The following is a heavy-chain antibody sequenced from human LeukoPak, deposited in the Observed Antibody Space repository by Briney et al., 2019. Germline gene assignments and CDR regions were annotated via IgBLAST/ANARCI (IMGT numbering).Heavy chain of an antibody. CDR3: AKGPLTGTTGNYYYGMDV. V-gene: IGHV3-23*01. CDR2: ISGSGGST. CDR1: GFTFSSYA. Sequence: GGSLRLSCAASGFTFSSYAMSWVRQAPGKGLEWVSAISGSGGSTYYAGSVKGRFTISRDNSKNTLYLQMNSLRAEDTAVYYCAKGPLTGTTGNYYYGMDVWGQGTTVTVSS. D-gene: IGHD1-7*01. J-gene: IGHJ6*02.